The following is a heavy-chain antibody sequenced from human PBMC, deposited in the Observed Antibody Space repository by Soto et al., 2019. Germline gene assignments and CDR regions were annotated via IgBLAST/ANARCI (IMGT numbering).Heavy chain of an antibody. D-gene: IGHD2-2*01. J-gene: IGHJ6*02. Sequence: ASVKVSCKASGYTFTSYGISCVRQAPGQVLEWMGWISAYNGNTNYAQKLQGRVTMTTDTSTSTAYMELRSLRSDDTAVYYCAREVSGLGYCSSTSCPYYYYGMDVWGQGTTVTVSS. CDR1: GYTFTSYG. CDR3: AREVSGLGYCSSTSCPYYYYGMDV. V-gene: IGHV1-18*01. CDR2: ISAYNGNT.